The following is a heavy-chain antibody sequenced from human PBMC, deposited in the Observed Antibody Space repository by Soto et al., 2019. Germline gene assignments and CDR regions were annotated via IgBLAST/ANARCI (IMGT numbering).Heavy chain of an antibody. Sequence: GASVKVSCKASGYTFTSYTMHWVRQAPGQRLEWMGWINAGNGNTKYSQKFQGRVTITADEPTSTAYMELRSLRSEDTAVYYCARHSNFNYFYGLDVWGQGTTVTVSS. D-gene: IGHD4-4*01. CDR1: GYTFTSYT. CDR3: ARHSNFNYFYGLDV. CDR2: INAGNGNT. J-gene: IGHJ6*02. V-gene: IGHV1-3*01.